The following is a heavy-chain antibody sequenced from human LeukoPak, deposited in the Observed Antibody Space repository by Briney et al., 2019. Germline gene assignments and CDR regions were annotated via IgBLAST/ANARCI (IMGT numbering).Heavy chain of an antibody. CDR1: GGSISSGGYS. Sequence: SETLSHTCAVSGGSISSGGYSWSWIRQPPGKGLEWIGYIYHSGSTYYNPSLKSRVTISVDRSKNQFSLKLSSVTAADTAVYYCARGGRAAFDYWGQGTLVTVSS. V-gene: IGHV4-30-2*01. D-gene: IGHD2-15*01. CDR3: ARGGRAAFDY. J-gene: IGHJ4*02. CDR2: IYHSGST.